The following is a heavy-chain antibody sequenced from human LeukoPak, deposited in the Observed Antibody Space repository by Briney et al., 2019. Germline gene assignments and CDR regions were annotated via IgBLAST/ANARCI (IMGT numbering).Heavy chain of an antibody. J-gene: IGHJ4*02. CDR3: ARGLYYYDSNGRTPYDY. Sequence: ASVKVSCKASGYTFISYDINWVRQATGQGLEWMGWMNPNSGITGYAQKFQGRVSMTRNTSIGTAYKELSSLKSEDTAVYYCARGLYYYDSNGRTPYDYWGQGTLVTVSS. CDR1: GYTFISYD. CDR2: MNPNSGIT. D-gene: IGHD3-22*01. V-gene: IGHV1-8*01.